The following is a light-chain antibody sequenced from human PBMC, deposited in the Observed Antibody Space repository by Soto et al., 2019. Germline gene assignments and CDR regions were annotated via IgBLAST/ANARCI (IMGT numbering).Light chain of an antibody. CDR2: DVT. J-gene: IGLJ3*02. Sequence: QSALTQPASVSGSPGQSITISCTGTSSDIGGHNHVSWYQQQPGKTPKLMIYDVTKRPSGVSNRFSGSKSGNTASLTISGLQAEDEADYYSSSYTSTSIWVFGGGTKLTVL. CDR1: SSDIGGHNH. V-gene: IGLV2-14*03. CDR3: SSYTSTSIWV.